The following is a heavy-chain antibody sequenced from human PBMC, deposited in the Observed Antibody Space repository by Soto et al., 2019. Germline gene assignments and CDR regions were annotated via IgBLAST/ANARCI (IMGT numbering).Heavy chain of an antibody. CDR1: GFTFSNYR. Sequence: LRLSCAASGFTFSNYRMTWVRQAPGKGLEWVANIKQDGSEMYYVDSVKGRFTVSRDNAKNSLYLQMISLRAEDTAVYYCARDLAARNLPYYFDYWGQGTLVTVS. J-gene: IGHJ4*02. CDR3: ARDLAARNLPYYFDY. V-gene: IGHV3-7*01. D-gene: IGHD6-13*01. CDR2: IKQDGSEM.